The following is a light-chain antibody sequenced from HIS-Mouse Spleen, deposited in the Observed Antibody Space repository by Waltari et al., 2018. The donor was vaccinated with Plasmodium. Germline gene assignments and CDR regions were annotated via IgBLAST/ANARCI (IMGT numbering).Light chain of an antibody. CDR1: QSVSSN. V-gene: IGKV3-15*01. CDR2: GAS. CDR3: QQYNNWSFT. Sequence: EIVMTQSPATLSVSPGERATLSCRARQSVSSNFAWYQQKPGQAPRLFIYGASTRATGIPARFSGSGSGTEFTLTISSLQSEDFAVYYCQQYNNWSFTFGPGTKVDIK. J-gene: IGKJ3*01.